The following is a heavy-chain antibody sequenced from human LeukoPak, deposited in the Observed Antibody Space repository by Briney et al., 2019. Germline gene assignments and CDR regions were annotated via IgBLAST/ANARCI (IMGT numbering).Heavy chain of an antibody. J-gene: IGHJ4*02. CDR2: IYYSGST. CDR1: GGSISSSSYY. CDR3: ARITYYYDSSGQP. D-gene: IGHD3-22*01. Sequence: PSETLSLTCTVSGGSISSSSYYWGWIRQPPGKGLEWIGSIYYSGSTYYNPSLKSRVTISVDTSKNQFSLKLSSVTAADTAVYYCARITYYYDSSGQPWGQGTLVTVSS. V-gene: IGHV4-39*01.